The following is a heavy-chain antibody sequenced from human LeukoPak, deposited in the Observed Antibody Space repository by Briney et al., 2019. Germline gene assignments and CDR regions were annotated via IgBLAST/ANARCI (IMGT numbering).Heavy chain of an antibody. CDR3: ASLTYYYGSGSQADFDY. CDR2: IIPIFGIA. J-gene: IGHJ4*02. Sequence: ASVKVSCKASGGTFTSYAISWVRQAPGQGLEWMGGIIPIFGIANYAQKFQGRVTITADKSTSTAYMELSSLRSEDTAVYYCASLTYYYGSGSQADFDYCGQGTLVTVSS. CDR1: GGTFTSYA. V-gene: IGHV1-69*10. D-gene: IGHD3-10*01.